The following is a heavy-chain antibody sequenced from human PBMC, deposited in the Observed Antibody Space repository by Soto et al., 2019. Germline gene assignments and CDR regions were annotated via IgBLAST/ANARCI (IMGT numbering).Heavy chain of an antibody. D-gene: IGHD2-15*01. CDR3: ARDGVALGFDP. J-gene: IGHJ5*02. Sequence: AASVKVSCKASGYSFTGYYIHWVRQAPGQGLEWMGYINPNSGDTRYAQDLQGRVTMTRDTSINTASMELRRLTSDDTAVYYCARDGVALGFDPWGQGTLVTVSS. V-gene: IGHV1-2*02. CDR1: GYSFTGYY. CDR2: INPNSGDT.